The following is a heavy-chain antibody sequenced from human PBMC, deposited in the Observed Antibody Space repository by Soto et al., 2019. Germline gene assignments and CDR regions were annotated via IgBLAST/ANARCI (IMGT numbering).Heavy chain of an antibody. D-gene: IGHD6-13*01. CDR3: AKDLVRGGSWYFDY. V-gene: IGHV3-23*01. Sequence: EVHLLESGGGLVQPGGSLRLSCAASGFTFISYAMTWVRQAPGQGLEWVSSVSGSGGSTYYADSVKGRFTISRDNSKNTLELQMNSLRAEDTGLYCCAKDLVRGGSWYFDYWGQGTLVTVSS. J-gene: IGHJ4*02. CDR2: VSGSGGST. CDR1: GFTFISYA.